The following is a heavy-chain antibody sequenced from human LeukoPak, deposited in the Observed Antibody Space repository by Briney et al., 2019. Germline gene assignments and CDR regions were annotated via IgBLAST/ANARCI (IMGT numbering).Heavy chain of an antibody. CDR1: GGSISSYY. D-gene: IGHD3-3*02. CDR2: IYTSGST. J-gene: IGHJ6*02. V-gene: IGHV4-4*07. Sequence: TSETLSLTCTVSGGSISSYYWSWIRQPAGKGLEWIGRIYTSGSTNYNPSLKSRVTMSVDTSKNQFSLKLSSVTAADTAVYYCAISDRLYGMDVWGQGTTVTVSS. CDR3: AISDRLYGMDV.